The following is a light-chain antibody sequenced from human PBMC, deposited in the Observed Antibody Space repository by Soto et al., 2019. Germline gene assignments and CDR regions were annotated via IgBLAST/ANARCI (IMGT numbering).Light chain of an antibody. CDR2: KAS. J-gene: IGKJ1*01. V-gene: IGKV1-5*03. Sequence: DIQMTQSPSTLSASVGGRVTITCRASQSISSWLAWYQQKPGKAPKLLIYKASSLESGVPSRFSGSGSGTEFTLTISSLQPDDFATYYCQQXNSYSWTFGQGTKVDIK. CDR1: QSISSW. CDR3: QQXNSYSWT.